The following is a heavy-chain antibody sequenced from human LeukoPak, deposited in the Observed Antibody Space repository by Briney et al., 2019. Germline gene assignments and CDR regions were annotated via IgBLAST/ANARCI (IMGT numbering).Heavy chain of an antibody. J-gene: IGHJ4*02. D-gene: IGHD6-13*01. CDR1: GFTFSRYS. CDR3: ARDIADYYFDY. Sequence: PGGSLRLSCAASGFTFSRYSMNWVRQAPGKGLEWVSSISISSNYIYYPDSLKGRFTISRDNAKNSLYLQINSLRAEDTAVYYCARDIADYYFDYWGQGTLVTVSS. CDR2: ISISSNYI. V-gene: IGHV3-21*01.